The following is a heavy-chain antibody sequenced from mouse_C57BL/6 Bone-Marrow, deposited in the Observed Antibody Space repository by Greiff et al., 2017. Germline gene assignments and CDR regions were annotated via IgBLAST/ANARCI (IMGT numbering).Heavy chain of an antibody. J-gene: IGHJ1*03. CDR1: GFTFTDYY. CDR2: IRNKANGYTT. V-gene: IGHV7-3*01. D-gene: IGHD1-1*01. Sequence: EVQLVESGGGLVQPGGSLSLSCAASGFTFTDYYMSWVRQPPGKALEWLGFIRNKANGYTTEYSASVKGRFTISRDNSQSILYLQMNALRADDSATYYCARPSCDWYFDVWGTGTAVTVTA. CDR3: ARPSCDWYFDV.